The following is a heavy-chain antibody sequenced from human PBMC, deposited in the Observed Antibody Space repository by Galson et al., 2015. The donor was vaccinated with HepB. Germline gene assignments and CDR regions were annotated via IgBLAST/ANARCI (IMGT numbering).Heavy chain of an antibody. Sequence: SVKVSCKASGYTFNKYGISWVRQAPGQGLEWMGWISTKRGNTKHAQNFQGRVTMTTETSTNTAYMELSNLRAGDTAVYYCTRVVGDQFGTYHFDHWGQGTLVTVSS. CDR1: GYTFNKYG. CDR3: TRVVGDQFGTYHFDH. V-gene: IGHV1-18*01. D-gene: IGHD3-16*02. J-gene: IGHJ4*02. CDR2: ISTKRGNT.